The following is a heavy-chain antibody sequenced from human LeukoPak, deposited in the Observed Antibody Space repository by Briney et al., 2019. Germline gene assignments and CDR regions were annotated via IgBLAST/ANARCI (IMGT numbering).Heavy chain of an antibody. CDR1: GGSISSYY. CDR3: ARMDIVVVTAAKVGVGTIDY. V-gene: IGHV4-59*01. D-gene: IGHD2-2*03. Sequence: PSETLSLTCTVSGGSISSYYWSWIRQPPGKGLEWIGYIYYSGSTNYNPSLKSRVTISVDTSKNQFSLKLGSVTAADTAVYYCARMDIVVVTAAKVGVGTIDYWGQGTLVTVSS. CDR2: IYYSGST. J-gene: IGHJ4*02.